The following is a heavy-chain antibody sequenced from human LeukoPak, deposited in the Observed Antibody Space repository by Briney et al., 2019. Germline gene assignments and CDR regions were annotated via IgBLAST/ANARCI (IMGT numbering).Heavy chain of an antibody. CDR2: MYHTGIS. Sequence: SETLSLTCTVSGYSISSGYYWGWIRQPPGKGLEWIGTMYHTGISYYNPSLKSRVTISVDTSKNQFSLKVPSVTAPDTAVYYCARNDLEMATVKASYFDYWGQGTLVTVSS. CDR1: GYSISSGYY. J-gene: IGHJ4*02. V-gene: IGHV4-38-2*02. D-gene: IGHD5-24*01. CDR3: ARNDLEMATVKASYFDY.